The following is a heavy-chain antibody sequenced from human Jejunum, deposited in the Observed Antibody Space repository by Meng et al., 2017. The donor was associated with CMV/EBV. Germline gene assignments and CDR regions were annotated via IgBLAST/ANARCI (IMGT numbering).Heavy chain of an antibody. J-gene: IGHJ4*02. V-gene: IGHV3-72*01. CDR2: STSKVRSFAT. Sequence: AASGFTCSALYTDGVRQAPGKGLGWVARSTSKVRSFATIYAASVEGRFTISRAESENSLRLQMNSLKTEDTAVYYCVRGYRGFDSWGQGTLVTVSS. CDR3: VRGYRGFDS. CDR1: GFTCSALY. D-gene: IGHD5-18*01.